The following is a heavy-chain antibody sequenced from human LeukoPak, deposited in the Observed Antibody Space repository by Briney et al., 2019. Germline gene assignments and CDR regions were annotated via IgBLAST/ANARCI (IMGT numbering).Heavy chain of an antibody. CDR3: ARDANYYDSSGYLDAFDI. CDR2: IGGSGGST. J-gene: IGHJ3*02. Sequence: GGSLRLSCAASRFTFSSYAMSWVRQAPGKGLEWVSTIGGSGGSTYYADSVKGRFTISRDNSKNTLYLQMNSLRAEDTAVYYCARDANYYDSSGYLDAFDIWGQGTMVTVSS. D-gene: IGHD3-22*01. CDR1: RFTFSSYA. V-gene: IGHV3-23*01.